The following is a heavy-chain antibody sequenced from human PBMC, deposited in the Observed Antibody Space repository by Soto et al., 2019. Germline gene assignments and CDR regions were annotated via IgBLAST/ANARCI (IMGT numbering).Heavy chain of an antibody. J-gene: IGHJ4*02. V-gene: IGHV1-46*01. CDR2: IDPSGGSP. D-gene: IGHD4-17*01. CDR3: ARELDPYYGGNSLSLDY. CDR1: GYTFTNYY. Sequence: ASVKVSCKASGYTFTNYYIHWVRQAPGQGLEWMGIIDPSGGSPTNAQKFQGRVSMTRDTSASTVYMQLSSLRSDDTAVYFCARELDPYYGGNSLSLDYWGQGTLVTVSS.